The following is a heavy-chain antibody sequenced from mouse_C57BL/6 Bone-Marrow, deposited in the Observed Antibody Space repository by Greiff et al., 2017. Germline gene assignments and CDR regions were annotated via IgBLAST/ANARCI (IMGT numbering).Heavy chain of an antibody. CDR1: GFTFSSYG. J-gene: IGHJ3*01. D-gene: IGHD2-3*01. Sequence: VQLKESGGGLVKPGGSLKLSCAASGFTFSSYGMSWVRQTPDKRLEWVATISSGGSYTYYPDSVKGRFTISRDNAKNTLYLQMSSLKSEDTAMYYCASRRDDGYWAPFAYWGQGTLVTVSA. CDR3: ASRRDDGYWAPFAY. CDR2: ISSGGSYT. V-gene: IGHV5-6*01.